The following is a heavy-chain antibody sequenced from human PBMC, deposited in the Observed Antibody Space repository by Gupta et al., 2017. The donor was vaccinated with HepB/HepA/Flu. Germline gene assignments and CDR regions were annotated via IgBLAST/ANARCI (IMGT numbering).Heavy chain of an antibody. D-gene: IGHD3-10*01. Sequence: QLQLQESGPGLVKPSETLSLTCTVSGGSISSSSYYWGWIRQPPGKGLEWIGSIYYSGSTYYNPSLKSRVTISVDTSKNQFSLKLSSVTAADTAVYYCASLNYYGSGLHDYWGQGTLVTVSS. CDR2: IYYSGST. J-gene: IGHJ4*02. CDR1: GGSISSSSYY. V-gene: IGHV4-39*01. CDR3: ASLNYYGSGLHDY.